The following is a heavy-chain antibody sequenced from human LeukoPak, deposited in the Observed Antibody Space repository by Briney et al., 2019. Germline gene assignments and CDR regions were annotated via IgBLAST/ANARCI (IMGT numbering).Heavy chain of an antibody. J-gene: IGHJ5*01. V-gene: IGHV3-15*01. CDR1: GLRFSDAW. CDR2: IKSWFNGGTQ. Sequence: GGPLRLSCAASGLRFSDAWRTWVRQAPGKGLECVGRIKSWFNGGTQDLAATVKGRFIISREDSRNTVYLQLNSLKTEDTAVYYCTKDRPYTGGGVIASWGPGTLVTVSS. D-gene: IGHD3-16*01. CDR3: TKDRPYTGGGVIAS.